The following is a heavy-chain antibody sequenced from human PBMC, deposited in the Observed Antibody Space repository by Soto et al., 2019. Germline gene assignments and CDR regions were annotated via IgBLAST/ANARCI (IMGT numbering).Heavy chain of an antibody. CDR2: IFYSGST. CDR3: ARSSIKPQVFMSPFDS. Sequence: PSETLSLTCTVSGGSISSSSYYWGWIRQPPGKGLEWIGSIFYSGSTYYNPSLKSRVTISVDTSKNQFSLKLSSVTAADTAVYYCARSSIKPQVFMSPFDSWSQGTLVTVSS. D-gene: IGHD3-3*01. V-gene: IGHV4-39*01. CDR1: GGSISSSSYY. J-gene: IGHJ4*02.